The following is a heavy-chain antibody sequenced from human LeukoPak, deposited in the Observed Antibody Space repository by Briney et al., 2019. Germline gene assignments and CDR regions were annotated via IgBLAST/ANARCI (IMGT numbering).Heavy chain of an antibody. Sequence: ASVKVSCKASGYTFSSYGISWVRQAPGQGLEWMGWISGFRGNINYAQKLRGRITMTTDTSTTTAYMELRSLNSDDTAVYYCARDFLSYDGTENHFEDTFDIWGQGTVVTVSS. D-gene: IGHD3-22*01. J-gene: IGHJ3*02. V-gene: IGHV1-18*01. CDR2: ISGFRGNI. CDR1: GYTFSSYG. CDR3: ARDFLSYDGTENHFEDTFDI.